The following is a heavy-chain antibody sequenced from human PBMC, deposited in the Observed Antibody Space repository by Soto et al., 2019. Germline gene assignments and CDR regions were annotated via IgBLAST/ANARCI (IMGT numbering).Heavy chain of an antibody. V-gene: IGHV1-69*01. CDR3: PKYPYYSRWYLSVGSDY. CDR1: GGTFSSYA. Sequence: QVQLVQSGAEVKKPGSSVKVSCKASGGTFSSYAISWVRQAPGQGLEWMGGIIPIFGTANYAQKFQGRVKLKADESTSTDSMELSRLRSEDAGMEYCPKYPYYSRWYLSVGSDYWRQGTLVTVSS. D-gene: IGHD6-13*01. J-gene: IGHJ4*02. CDR2: IIPIFGTA.